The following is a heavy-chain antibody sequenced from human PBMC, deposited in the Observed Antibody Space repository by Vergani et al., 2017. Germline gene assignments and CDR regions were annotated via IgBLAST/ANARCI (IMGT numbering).Heavy chain of an antibody. V-gene: IGHV3-30*02. CDR1: GFTFSSYS. D-gene: IGHD1-1*01. CDR2: LRYDGSNE. CDR3: AKFPLNITTPDRGDL. J-gene: IGHJ4*02. Sequence: VQLVESGGGLVKPGGSLRLSCAASGFTFSSYSMHWVRQAPGRGLEWVAFLRYDGSNEYYGDAVKGRSIISRDNSKNMLSLEMHSLRPEDTAVYYCAKFPLNITTPDRGDLWGQGSLVTVSS.